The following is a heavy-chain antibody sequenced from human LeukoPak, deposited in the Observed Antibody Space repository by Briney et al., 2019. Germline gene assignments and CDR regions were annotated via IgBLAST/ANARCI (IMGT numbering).Heavy chain of an antibody. Sequence: PSETLSLTCAVYGGSFSGYYWSWIRQPPGKGLEWIGEINHSGSTNYNPSLKSRVTISVDTSKNQFSLKLSSVTAADTAVYYCARGNHSPAAVTNYFDYWGQGTLVTVSS. CDR3: ARGNHSPAAVTNYFDY. CDR2: INHSGST. D-gene: IGHD2-2*01. CDR1: GGSFSGYY. V-gene: IGHV4-34*01. J-gene: IGHJ4*02.